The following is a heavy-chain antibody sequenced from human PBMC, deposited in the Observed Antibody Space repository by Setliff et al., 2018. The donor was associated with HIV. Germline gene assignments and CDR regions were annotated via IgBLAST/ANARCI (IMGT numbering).Heavy chain of an antibody. CDR2: SYPSDGRT. D-gene: IGHD3-16*01. J-gene: IGHJ4*02. Sequence: ASVKVSCKASGGTFSSYAISWVRQAPGQGLEWMGISYPSDGRTQYAQKFQGRVTMTRDTSTSTAYMELNSLSSEDTAVYYCASSRRGSYAIDNWGQGTLVTVSS. CDR1: GGTFSSYA. CDR3: ASSRRGSYAIDN. V-gene: IGHV1-46*01.